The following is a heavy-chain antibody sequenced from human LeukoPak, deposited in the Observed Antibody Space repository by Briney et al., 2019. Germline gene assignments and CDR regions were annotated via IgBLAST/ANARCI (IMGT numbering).Heavy chain of an antibody. CDR3: ARERECSTSCAFDS. J-gene: IGHJ4*02. Sequence: GGSLRLSCAASGFTFKSCSMNWVRQAPGKGLEWVSSIRGSSKYIYYADSVKGRFTITRDTARNSLYLQMNSLRGDDTAVYYCARERECSTSCAFDSWGQGTLVTVSS. CDR1: GFTFKSCS. V-gene: IGHV3-21*01. D-gene: IGHD2-2*01. CDR2: IRGSSKYI.